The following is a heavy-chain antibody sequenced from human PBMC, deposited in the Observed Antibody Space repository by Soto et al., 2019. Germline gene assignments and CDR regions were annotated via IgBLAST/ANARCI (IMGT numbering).Heavy chain of an antibody. CDR2: VYFSGDG. CDR1: GGSVSSAGYF. Sequence: QLQLEESGPGLVKPSETLSLICTVSGGSVSSAGYFWGWIRQPPGKGLEWLGSVYFSGDGYYNPSLKSRVAMSVDTSKSQFSLNLTSATAADTAVYYCARHRPAASRYAYYHYMDVWGKGTTVTVSS. CDR3: ARHRPAASRYAYYHYMDV. V-gene: IGHV4-39*01. D-gene: IGHD3-9*01. J-gene: IGHJ6*03.